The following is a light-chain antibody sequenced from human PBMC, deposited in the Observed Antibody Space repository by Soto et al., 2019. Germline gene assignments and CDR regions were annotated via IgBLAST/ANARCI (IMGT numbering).Light chain of an antibody. CDR2: EVN. J-gene: IGLJ1*01. V-gene: IGLV2-14*01. CDR3: TSYTSSSTLV. CDR1: SSDVGAYKY. Sequence: QSALTQPASVSGSPGQSITISCTGTSSDVGAYKYVSWYQQHPGKAPKLIIYEVNTRPSGVSHRFSGSKSGNTASLTISGLQADDEADYYCTSYTSSSTLVFGTGTKATVL.